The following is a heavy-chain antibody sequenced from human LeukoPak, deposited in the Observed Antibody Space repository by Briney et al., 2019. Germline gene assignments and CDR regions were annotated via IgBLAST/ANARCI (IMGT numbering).Heavy chain of an antibody. D-gene: IGHD1-26*01. Sequence: PGGSLRLSCAASGFTVSSNYMSWVRQAPGKGLEWVSVIYSDGRTYYADSVKGRFTISRDNSKNTLYLETNSLRAEDTAVYYCAKKGATTGDFDYWGQGTLVTVSS. CDR1: GFTVSSNY. J-gene: IGHJ4*02. CDR3: AKKGATTGDFDY. CDR2: IYSDGRT. V-gene: IGHV3-53*01.